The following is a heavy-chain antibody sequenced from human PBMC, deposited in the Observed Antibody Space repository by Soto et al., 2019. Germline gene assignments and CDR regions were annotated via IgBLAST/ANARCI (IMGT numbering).Heavy chain of an antibody. CDR2: INPNSGGT. Sequence: AASVKVSCKASGYTFTGYYMHWVRQAPGQGLEWMGWINPNSGGTNYAQKFQGWVTMTRDTSISTAYMELSRLRSDDTAVYYCARGPENYYHYYGMDVWGQGTTVTVSS. CDR1: GYTFTGYY. CDR3: ARGPENYYHYYGMDV. V-gene: IGHV1-2*04. J-gene: IGHJ6*02.